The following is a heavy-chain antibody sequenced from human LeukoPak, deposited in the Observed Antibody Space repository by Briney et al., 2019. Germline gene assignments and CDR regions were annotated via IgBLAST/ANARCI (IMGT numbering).Heavy chain of an antibody. V-gene: IGHV3-21*01. CDR3: ARDPGYCSGGGCHQNYFDY. CDR1: GFTFSTYS. D-gene: IGHD2-15*01. Sequence: GGSLRLSCVASGFTFSTYSMNWVRQAPGKGLEWVSCFSRSSSYIYYADSVKGRFTISRDNAKNSLYLQMNSLRAEDTAVYYCARDPGYCSGGGCHQNYFDYWGQGTLVTVSS. CDR2: FSRSSSYI. J-gene: IGHJ4*02.